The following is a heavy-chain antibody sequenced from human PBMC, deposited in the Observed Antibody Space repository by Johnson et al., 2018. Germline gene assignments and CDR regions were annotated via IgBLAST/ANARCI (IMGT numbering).Heavy chain of an antibody. CDR3: AKDNQYIAAADAFDI. CDR2: ISWNSGSI. Sequence: VQLVESGGGLVQPGRSLRLSCAASGFTFDDYAMHWVRQAPGKGLEWVSGISWNSGSIGSADSVKGRFTISQDNAKNSLYLQMNSLRAEDTAWYYCAKDNQYIAAADAFDIWGQGTMVTVSS. CDR1: GFTFDDYA. J-gene: IGHJ3*02. D-gene: IGHD6-13*01. V-gene: IGHV3-9*01.